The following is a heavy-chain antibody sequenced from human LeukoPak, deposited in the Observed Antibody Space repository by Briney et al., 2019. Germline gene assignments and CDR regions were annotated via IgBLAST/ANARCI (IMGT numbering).Heavy chain of an antibody. Sequence: PGGSLRLSCAGSGFTFSNSWMGWVRQAPGKGLEWVANVQHIGGETYYVDSVKGRFTISRDNAKNSVYLQMNSVGADDTAVYYCATYSILNAREFRYWGQGTLVTVTS. J-gene: IGHJ1*01. CDR3: ATYSILNAREFRY. CDR1: GFTFSNSW. D-gene: IGHD4-11*01. V-gene: IGHV3-7*01. CDR2: VQHIGGET.